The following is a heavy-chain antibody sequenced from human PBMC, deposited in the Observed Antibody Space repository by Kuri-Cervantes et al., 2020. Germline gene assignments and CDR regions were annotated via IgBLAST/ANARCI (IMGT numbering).Heavy chain of an antibody. V-gene: IGHV4-39*07. Sequence: ESLKISCTVSGGSISSSSYYWGWIRQPPGKGLEWIGSIYHSGSTNYNPSLKSRVTISVDKSKNQFSLKLSSVTAADTAVYYCARGGSGWYDDPYYFDYWGQGTLVTVSS. J-gene: IGHJ4*02. CDR1: GGSISSSSYY. D-gene: IGHD6-19*01. CDR3: ARGGSGWYDDPYYFDY. CDR2: IYHSGST.